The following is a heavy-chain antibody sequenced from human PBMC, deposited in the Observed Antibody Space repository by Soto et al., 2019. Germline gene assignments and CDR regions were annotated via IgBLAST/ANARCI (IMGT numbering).Heavy chain of an antibody. CDR3: AKDQSLGGAVFDY. J-gene: IGHJ4*02. V-gene: IGHV3-23*01. Sequence: EVRLLESGGGLVQPGGSLRLSCAASGFTFSSYAVSWVRQAPGKGLEWVSAISGSGGSTYYADSVKGRFTISRDNSRNTLHLQMNSLRADDTAVYYCAKDQSLGGAVFDYWGQGTLVTVSS. D-gene: IGHD1-26*01. CDR2: ISGSGGST. CDR1: GFTFSSYA.